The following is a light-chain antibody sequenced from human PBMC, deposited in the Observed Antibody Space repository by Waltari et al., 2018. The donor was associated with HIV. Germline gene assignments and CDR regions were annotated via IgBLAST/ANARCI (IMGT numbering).Light chain of an antibody. CDR1: SSNIGRNT. V-gene: IGLV1-44*01. CDR3: AAWDDNRNAVV. CDR2: SNN. Sequence: SVLTQPPSASGTPGRGVAIPCSGTSSNIGRNTITWYQQLSGTAPKLLINSNNQRPSGVPDRFSGSKSGTSGSLAISGLQSEDEADYYCAAWDDNRNAVVFGGGTKLTVL. J-gene: IGLJ2*01.